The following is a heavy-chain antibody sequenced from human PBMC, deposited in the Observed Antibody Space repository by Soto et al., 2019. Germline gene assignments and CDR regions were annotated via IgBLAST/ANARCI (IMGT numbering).Heavy chain of an antibody. D-gene: IGHD2-21*01. Sequence: GASVKVSCKASGFSFSASAVQWVRQASGQRLEWIGWIVVDSGRTDYAQRFQERVTITRDKSTGTAYMEVNSLNSEDTAMYYCAAKLVRWAAFDYWGQGTPVTVSS. J-gene: IGHJ4*02. V-gene: IGHV1-58*01. CDR2: IVVDSGRT. CDR1: GFSFSASA. CDR3: AAKLVRWAAFDY.